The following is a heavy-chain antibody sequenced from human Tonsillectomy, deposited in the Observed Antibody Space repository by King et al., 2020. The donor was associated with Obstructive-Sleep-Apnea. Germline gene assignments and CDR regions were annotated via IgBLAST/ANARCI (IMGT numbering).Heavy chain of an antibody. CDR1: GFTFSSYS. J-gene: IGHJ4*02. Sequence: QLVQSGGGLVQPGGSLRLSCAASGFTFSSYSMNWVRQAPGKGLEWVSYISSSSSTIYYADSVKGRFTISRDNAKNSLYLQMNSLRAEDTAVYYCARGGDQLLWFGELFGYWGQGTLVTVSS. CDR2: ISSSSSTI. V-gene: IGHV3-48*01. D-gene: IGHD3-10*01. CDR3: ARGGDQLLWFGELFGY.